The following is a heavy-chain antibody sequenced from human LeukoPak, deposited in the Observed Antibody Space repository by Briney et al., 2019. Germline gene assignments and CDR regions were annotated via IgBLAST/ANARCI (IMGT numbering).Heavy chain of an antibody. CDR1: GYTFTAYY. D-gene: IGHD6-13*01. V-gene: IGHV1-2*02. J-gene: IGHJ4*02. CDR2: FNPDSGCT. CDR3: ARQQQLLDY. Sequence: ASVKVSCKASGYTFTAYYMHWVRQAPGQGLEWMGWFNPDSGCTHYAQKFQGRVTMTRDTSISTAYMELNRLRSDDTAVYYCARQQQLLDYWGQGTLVTVSS.